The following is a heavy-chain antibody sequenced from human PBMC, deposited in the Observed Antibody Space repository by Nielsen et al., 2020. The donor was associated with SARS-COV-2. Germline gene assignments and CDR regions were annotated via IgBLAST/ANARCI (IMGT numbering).Heavy chain of an antibody. CDR1: GFTFSSYS. J-gene: IGHJ5*02. Sequence: GESLKISCAASGFTFSSYSMNWVRQAPGKGLEWVSSISSSSSYIYYADSVKGRFTISRDNAKNSLYLQMNSLRAEDTAVYYCARDGGSSSWYQKNNWFDPWGQGTLVTVSS. CDR3: ARDGGSSSWYQKNNWFDP. CDR2: ISSSSSYI. V-gene: IGHV3-21*04. D-gene: IGHD6-13*01.